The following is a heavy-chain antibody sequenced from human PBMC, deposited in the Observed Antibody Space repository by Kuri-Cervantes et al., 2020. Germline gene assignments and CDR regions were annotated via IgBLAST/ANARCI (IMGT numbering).Heavy chain of an antibody. CDR2: INTNTGNP. V-gene: IGHV7-4-1*02. J-gene: IGHJ4*02. Sequence: ASVKVSCKASGYTFTSYYMHWVRQAPGQGLEWMGWINTNTGNPTYAQGFTGRFVFSLDTSVSTAYLQISSLKAEDTAVYYCARSAIFGGRDYWGQGTLVTVSS. CDR3: ARSAIFGGRDY. CDR1: GYTFTSYY. D-gene: IGHD3-3*01.